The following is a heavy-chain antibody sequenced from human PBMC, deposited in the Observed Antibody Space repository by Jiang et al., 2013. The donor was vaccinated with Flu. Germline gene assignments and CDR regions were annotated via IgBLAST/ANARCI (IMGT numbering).Heavy chain of an antibody. V-gene: IGHV3-33*01. Sequence: VQLLESGGGVVQPGQSLRLSCAASGFTFSSFGMHWVRQAPGKGLEWVALVWYDGSKEYYADSVKGRFTISRDSSKNTLYLQMNSLRAEDTAVYYCAREMGGSSWYPPFDSWGQGALVTV. J-gene: IGHJ4*02. CDR1: GFTFSSFG. CDR3: AREMGGSSWYPPFDS. D-gene: IGHD6-13*01. CDR2: VWYDGSKE.